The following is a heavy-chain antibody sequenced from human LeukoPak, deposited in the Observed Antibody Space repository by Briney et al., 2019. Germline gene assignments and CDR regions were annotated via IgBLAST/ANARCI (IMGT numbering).Heavy chain of an antibody. CDR3: ARHRHATYYYDVKGQNNFFDP. D-gene: IGHD3-22*01. CDR1: GYNFINYG. Sequence: GASVKVSCKASGYNFINYGISWVRQAPGQGLEWMGWISGYNGNSNYADKFQGRVTMTADTSTNTAYMDLRTLKSDDTAVYYCARHRHATYYYDVKGQNNFFDPWGQGTLVSVSS. J-gene: IGHJ5*02. CDR2: ISGYNGNS. V-gene: IGHV1-18*01.